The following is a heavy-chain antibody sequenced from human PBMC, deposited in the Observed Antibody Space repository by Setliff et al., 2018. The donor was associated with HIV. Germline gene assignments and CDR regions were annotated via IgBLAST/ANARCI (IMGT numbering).Heavy chain of an antibody. V-gene: IGHV4-39*01. CDR2: VSQSGST. J-gene: IGHJ5*02. Sequence: SETLSLTCSVSGVSINRTDHYWGWIRQSPGKSLEWIGSVSQSGSTYYNPSLKSRITISVDRSKNLFSLKLISVTAADQGVYYCARVPVAGASWFDPWGLGALVTVSS. CDR3: ARVPVAGASWFDP. D-gene: IGHD2-21*01. CDR1: GVSINRTDHY.